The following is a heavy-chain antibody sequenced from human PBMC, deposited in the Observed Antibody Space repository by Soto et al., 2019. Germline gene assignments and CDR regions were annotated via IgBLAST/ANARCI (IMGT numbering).Heavy chain of an antibody. Sequence: GASVKVSCKVSGYTLTELSMHWLRQAPGKGLEWMGGFDPEDGETIYAQKFQGRVTMTEDTSTDTAYMELSSLRSEDTAVYYCATPIAAAGIPYYYYYGMDVWGQGTTVTVSS. V-gene: IGHV1-24*01. CDR3: ATPIAAAGIPYYYYYGMDV. CDR2: FDPEDGET. CDR1: GYTLTELS. D-gene: IGHD6-13*01. J-gene: IGHJ6*02.